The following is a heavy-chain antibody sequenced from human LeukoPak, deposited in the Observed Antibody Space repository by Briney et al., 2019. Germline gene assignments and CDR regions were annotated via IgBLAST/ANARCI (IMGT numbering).Heavy chain of an antibody. CDR1: GYTFGRYD. V-gene: IGHV1-8*01. CDR3: ARGDSYYYDSSGYFCQY. Sequence: GASVKVSCKASGYTFGRYDINWVRQATGQGLEWMGWMNPNTGNTFYAQKFQGRVTMTRDMSTSTVYMELSSLRSEDTAVYYCARGDSYYYDSSGYFCQYWGQGTLVTVSS. CDR2: MNPNTGNT. D-gene: IGHD3-22*01. J-gene: IGHJ4*02.